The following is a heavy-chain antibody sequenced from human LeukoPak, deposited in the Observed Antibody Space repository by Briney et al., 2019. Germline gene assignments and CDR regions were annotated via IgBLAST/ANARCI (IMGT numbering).Heavy chain of an antibody. CDR2: INPSGGST. D-gene: IGHD3-9*01. Sequence: ASVKVSCKASGYTFTSYYMHWVRQAPGQGLEWMGIINPSGGSTSYAQKFQGRVTMTRDTSISTAYMELSSLRSEDTAVYYCARAKVDRRGYYDILTYYFDYWGQGTLVTVSS. J-gene: IGHJ4*02. CDR1: GYTFTSYY. V-gene: IGHV1-46*01. CDR3: ARAKVDRRGYYDILTYYFDY.